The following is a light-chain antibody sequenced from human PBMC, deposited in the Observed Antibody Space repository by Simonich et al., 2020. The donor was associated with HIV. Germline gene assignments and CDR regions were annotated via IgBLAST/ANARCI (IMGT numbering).Light chain of an antibody. Sequence: DIVMTQSPDSLAVSPGERATIGCKSSQSVLYSSNNKNYLAWYQQKPGQPPKLLIYWAATRESGVPDRFSGSGSGTDFTLTISSLQAEDVAVYYCQQYYGTPITFGQGTRLEI. J-gene: IGKJ5*01. CDR1: QSVLYSSNNKNY. CDR3: QQYYGTPIT. CDR2: WAA. V-gene: IGKV4-1*01.